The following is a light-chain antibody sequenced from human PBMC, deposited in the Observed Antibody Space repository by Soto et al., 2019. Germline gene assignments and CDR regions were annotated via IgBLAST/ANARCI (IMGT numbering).Light chain of an antibody. CDR1: SRDIGAYNL. J-gene: IGLJ2*01. CDR3: NSYTNSSAVV. Sequence: QSALTQPASVSGSPGQSITISCSGTSRDIGAYNLVSWYQQPPGKAPKLLIYEVRNRPSGISYRFSASKSGNTASLTISGLQAEDEADYYCNSYTNSSAVVFGGGTKVTVL. V-gene: IGLV2-14*01. CDR2: EVR.